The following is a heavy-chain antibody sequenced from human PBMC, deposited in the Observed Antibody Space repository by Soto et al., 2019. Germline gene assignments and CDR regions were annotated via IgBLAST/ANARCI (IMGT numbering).Heavy chain of an antibody. D-gene: IGHD3-3*01. CDR2: ISGSGGST. J-gene: IGHJ4*02. V-gene: IGHV3-23*01. CDR1: GFTFSSYA. Sequence: EVQLLESGGGLVQPGGSLRLSCAASGFTFSSYAMSWVRQAPGKGLEWVSAISGSGGSTYYADSVKGRFTISRDNSKNTLYLQMNSLGAEDPAVYYCAKTRVWSGYLIEGGDTDYWGQGTLVTVSS. CDR3: AKTRVWSGYLIEGGDTDY.